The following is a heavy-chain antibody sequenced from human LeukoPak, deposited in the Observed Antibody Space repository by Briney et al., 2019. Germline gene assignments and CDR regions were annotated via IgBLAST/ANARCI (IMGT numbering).Heavy chain of an antibody. CDR2: INPNSGGT. CDR1: GYTFTGYY. Sequence: GASVKVSCKASGYTFTGYYMHWVRQAPGQGLEWMGWINPNSGGTNYAQKFQGRVTMTRDTSISTAYMDLSRLRSDDTAVYYCARASRRYCSSTSCLYFDYWGQGTLVTVSS. D-gene: IGHD2-2*01. J-gene: IGHJ4*02. V-gene: IGHV1-2*02. CDR3: ARASRRYCSSTSCLYFDY.